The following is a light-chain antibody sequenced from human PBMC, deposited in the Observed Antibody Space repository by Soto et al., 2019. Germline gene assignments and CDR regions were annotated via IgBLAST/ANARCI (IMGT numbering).Light chain of an antibody. J-gene: IGLJ1*01. Sequence: QSVLTQPPSVSGTPGQGVTISCSGSTSNIGSNYVYWYQQLPGTAPKLLIYRNNQRPSGVPDRFSGSKSGTSASLAISGLRSEDEADYFCATWDDSLNGFYVFGTGTKVTVL. V-gene: IGLV1-47*01. CDR2: RNN. CDR1: TSNIGSNY. CDR3: ATWDDSLNGFYV.